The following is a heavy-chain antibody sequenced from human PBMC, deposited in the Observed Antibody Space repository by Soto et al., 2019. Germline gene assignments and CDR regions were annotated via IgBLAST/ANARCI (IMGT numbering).Heavy chain of an antibody. J-gene: IGHJ4*02. CDR3: ARGVGGNSADY. Sequence: QVQLQESGPGLVKPSQTLSLTCTVSGGSISSGGYYWSWIRQHPGKGLEWIGYIYYSGSTYYNPSLKSRVTISXXTSKNXFXLXXSSVTAADTAVYYCARGVGGNSADYWGQGTLVTVSS. D-gene: IGHD2-21*02. CDR1: GGSISSGGYY. CDR2: IYYSGST. V-gene: IGHV4-31*03.